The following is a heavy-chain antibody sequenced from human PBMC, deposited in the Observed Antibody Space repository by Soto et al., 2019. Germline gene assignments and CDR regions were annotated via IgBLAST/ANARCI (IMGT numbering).Heavy chain of an antibody. CDR1: GFTFSNYA. CDR3: ARDLGSSGSPN. V-gene: IGHV3-23*01. CDR2: IRNSGGST. J-gene: IGHJ4*02. D-gene: IGHD6-19*01. Sequence: PGGSLRLSCVVSGFTFSNYAMSWVRQAPGKGLEWVSGIRNSGGSTYYADSVKGRFTISRDNSKNTLYLQMNSLRAEDTAVYDCARDLGSSGSPNWGQGTLVTVSS.